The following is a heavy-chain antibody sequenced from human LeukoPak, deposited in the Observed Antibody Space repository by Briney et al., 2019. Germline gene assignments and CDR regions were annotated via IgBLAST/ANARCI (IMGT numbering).Heavy chain of an antibody. Sequence: KVGESLKISCKGSGYSFTSYWIGWVRQMPGKGLEWMGIIYPGDSDTRYSPSFQGQVTIPADKSISTAYLQWSSLKASDTAMYYCARQVEYCSSTSCYNFQQWAQGTLVTVSS. D-gene: IGHD2-2*02. V-gene: IGHV5-51*01. CDR3: ARQVEYCSSTSCYNFQQ. J-gene: IGHJ1*01. CDR2: IYPGDSDT. CDR1: GYSFTSYW.